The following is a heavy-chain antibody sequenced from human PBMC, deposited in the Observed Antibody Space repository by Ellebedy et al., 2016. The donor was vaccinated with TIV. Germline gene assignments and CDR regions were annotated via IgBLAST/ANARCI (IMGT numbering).Heavy chain of an antibody. CDR3: ARSHEENNWHWRYQY. CDR1: GGSIRPHY. Sequence: SETLSLXXSVSGGSIRPHYWSWVRQSPGRGLEWIGYVYYSGTKSYNPSLRSRVAMSVDTSMNSFSLRLNSVTAADTAVYYCARSHEENNWHWRYQYWGRGTLVTVSS. V-gene: IGHV4-59*11. D-gene: IGHD1-1*01. J-gene: IGHJ1*01. CDR2: VYYSGTK.